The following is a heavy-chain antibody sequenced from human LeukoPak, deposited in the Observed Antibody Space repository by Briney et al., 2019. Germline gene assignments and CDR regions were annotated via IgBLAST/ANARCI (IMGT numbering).Heavy chain of an antibody. CDR3: ARGSGSGYSPLRAFDI. J-gene: IGHJ3*02. V-gene: IGHV1-18*01. Sequence: ASVKVSCKASGYTFTSYGISWVRQAPGQGLEWMGWISVYNGNTNYAQKLQGRVTMATDTSTSTAYMELRSLRSDDTAVYYCARGSGSGYSPLRAFDIWGQGTMVTVSS. CDR2: ISVYNGNT. CDR1: GYTFTSYG. D-gene: IGHD3-22*01.